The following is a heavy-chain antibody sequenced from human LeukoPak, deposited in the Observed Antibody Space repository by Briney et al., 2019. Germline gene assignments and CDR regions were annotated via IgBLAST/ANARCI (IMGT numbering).Heavy chain of an antibody. CDR1: GFTFSSYA. CDR2: ISYDGSNK. J-gene: IGHJ4*02. Sequence: GRSLRLSCAASGFTFSSYAMHWVRQAPGKGLEWVAVISYDGSNKYYADSVKGRFTISRDNAKNSLYLQMNSLRAEDTAVYYCASSGWYWGQGTLVTVSS. D-gene: IGHD6-19*01. CDR3: ASSGWY. V-gene: IGHV3-30*04.